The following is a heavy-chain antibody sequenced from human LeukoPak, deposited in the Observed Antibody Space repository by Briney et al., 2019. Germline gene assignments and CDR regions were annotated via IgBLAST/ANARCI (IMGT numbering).Heavy chain of an antibody. V-gene: IGHV3-23*01. CDR1: GFTFSNYA. J-gene: IGHJ4*02. CDR3: AKRSGYSSSWYLDYFDY. D-gene: IGHD6-13*01. Sequence: PGGSLRLSCAASGFTFSNYAMSWVRQAPGKGLEWVSTITGSGGSTNYADSVKGRFTISRDKSKNTLYLQMNSRRAEDTAVYYCAKRSGYSSSWYLDYFDYWGQGTLVTVSS. CDR2: ITGSGGST.